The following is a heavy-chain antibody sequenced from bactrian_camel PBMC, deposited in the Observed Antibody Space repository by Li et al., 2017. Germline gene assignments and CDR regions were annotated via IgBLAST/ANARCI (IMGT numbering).Heavy chain of an antibody. CDR1: GGTTSGLTIREVC. J-gene: IGHJ4*01. Sequence: QVQLVESGGGSVQAGGSLKLSCAASGGTTSGLTIREVCMAWFRQVLGREREEVASVRTGYPYTSSYSDSVKDRFTIAQVNANNTLYLHMNNLKFEDTAMYFCAASFQLPCLGMSERAYDYWGQGTQVTVS. D-gene: IGHD5*01. V-gene: IGHV3S54*01. CDR2: VRTGYPYTS. CDR3: AASFQLPCLGMSERAYDY.